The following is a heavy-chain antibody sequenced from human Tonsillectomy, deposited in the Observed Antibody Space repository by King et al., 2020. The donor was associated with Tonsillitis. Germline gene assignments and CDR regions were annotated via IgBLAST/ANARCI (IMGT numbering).Heavy chain of an antibody. CDR2: IYTTGRT. Sequence: VQLQESGPGLLKPSQTLSLTCTVSGGSISSGGYYWSWIRQPAGKGLEWIGRIYTTGRTSYNPSLKSRVTMSIDTSKNQFSLNLRSVTAADTAVYYCAGWTLEWLFPYYYYYLDVWGKGTTVTVSS. V-gene: IGHV4-61*02. D-gene: IGHD3-3*01. CDR1: GGSISSGGYY. J-gene: IGHJ6*03. CDR3: AGWTLEWLFPYYYYYLDV.